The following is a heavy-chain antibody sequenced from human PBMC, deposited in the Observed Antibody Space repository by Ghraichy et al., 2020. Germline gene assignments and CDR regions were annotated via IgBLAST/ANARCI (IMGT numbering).Heavy chain of an antibody. CDR3: ARDHGYDFWSGLPH. D-gene: IGHD3-3*01. Sequence: ASVKVSCKASGYTFTTYAMHWVRQAPGQRLEWLGWIVTGSGKTEYSQKFQGRVTITRDTSASTAYMELSSLTSEDTAVYYCARDHGYDFWSGLPHWGQGTLITVSS. CDR1: GYTFTTYA. CDR2: IVTGSGKT. V-gene: IGHV1-3*04. J-gene: IGHJ1*01.